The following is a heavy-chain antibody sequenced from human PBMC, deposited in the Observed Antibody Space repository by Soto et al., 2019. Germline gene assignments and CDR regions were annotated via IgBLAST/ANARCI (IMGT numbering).Heavy chain of an antibody. CDR3: ARAYGSGSYMDV. V-gene: IGHV5-51*01. CDR1: GYSFTSYW. J-gene: IGHJ6*02. Sequence: GASLKLSCKGSGYSFTSYWTAWVRQMPGKGLEWMGIIYPGDSDTRYSPSFQDQISISADRSISTAYLQWSSLKASDTAMYYCARAYGSGSYMDVWGQGTTVIVSS. D-gene: IGHD3-10*01. CDR2: IYPGDSDT.